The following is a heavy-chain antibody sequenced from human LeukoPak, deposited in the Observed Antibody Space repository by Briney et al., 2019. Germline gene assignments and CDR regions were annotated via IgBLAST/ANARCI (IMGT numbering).Heavy chain of an antibody. CDR1: GGSISSGGYS. D-gene: IGHD3-9*01. V-gene: IGHV4-30-2*01. Sequence: SQTLSLTCAVSGGSISSGGYSWSWIRQPPGKGLEWIGYIYHSGSTYYNPSLKSRVTISVDRSKNQFSLKLSSVTAADTAVYYCARQRGADYDILTGYYSVAYIDPWGQGTLVTVSS. CDR3: ARQRGADYDILTGYYSVAYIDP. J-gene: IGHJ5*02. CDR2: IYHSGST.